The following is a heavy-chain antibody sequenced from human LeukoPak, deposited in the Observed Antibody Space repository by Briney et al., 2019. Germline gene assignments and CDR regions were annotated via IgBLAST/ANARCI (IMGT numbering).Heavy chain of an antibody. V-gene: IGHV1-18*01. J-gene: IGHJ4*02. D-gene: IGHD3-10*01. Sequence: ASVKVSCKASGYTFTSYGISWVRQAPGQGLEWMGWISAYNGNTNYAQKLQGRVTMTTDTSTSTAYMELRSLRSDDTAVYYCARGVHAIFGANYFDYWGQGTLVTVSS. CDR1: GYTFTSYG. CDR3: ARGVHAIFGANYFDY. CDR2: ISAYNGNT.